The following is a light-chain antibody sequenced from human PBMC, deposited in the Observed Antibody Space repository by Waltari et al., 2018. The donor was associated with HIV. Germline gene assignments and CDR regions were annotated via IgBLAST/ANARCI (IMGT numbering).Light chain of an antibody. J-gene: IGKJ2*01. CDR2: AAS. V-gene: IGKV1-12*01. Sequence: DIQMTQPPSSVSAFVGDRATTTCRASQDIARWLAWYQQKPGKAPKLLIYAASSLHSGVPSRFSGNGSRTDFTLTISSLQPADSATYYCQQSKTFPLDFGQGTKLEI. CDR1: QDIARW. CDR3: QQSKTFPLD.